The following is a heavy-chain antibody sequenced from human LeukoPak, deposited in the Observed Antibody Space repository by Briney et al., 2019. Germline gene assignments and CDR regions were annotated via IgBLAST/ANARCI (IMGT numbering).Heavy chain of an antibody. J-gene: IGHJ4*02. CDR3: AKGIAAAGTGYNY. Sequence: GGSLRLSCAASGFTFSSYGMHGVRQAPGKGLEGVAVIWYDGSNKYYADSVKGRFTIFRDNSKNTLYLQMNSLRAEDTAVYYCAKGIAAAGTGYNYWGQGTLVTVSS. D-gene: IGHD6-13*01. CDR1: GFTFSSYG. CDR2: IWYDGSNK. V-gene: IGHV3-33*06.